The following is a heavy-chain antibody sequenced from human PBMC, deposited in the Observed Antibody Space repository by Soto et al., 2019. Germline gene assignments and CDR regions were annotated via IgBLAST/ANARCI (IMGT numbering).Heavy chain of an antibody. CDR2: IIPILGIT. CDR3: ARGPRSITGTTSSEDFQY. D-gene: IGHD1-20*01. Sequence: QAHLMQSGAEVKKPGSSVKVSCKASGGTFSGYAISWVRQRPGRGLEWMGGIIPILGITSYAEKFQGRITLAADESTGTAFMDLRSLISEDTAVYYCARGPRSITGTTSSEDFQYWGPGTLVSVSS. J-gene: IGHJ1*01. CDR1: GGTFSGYA. V-gene: IGHV1-69*01.